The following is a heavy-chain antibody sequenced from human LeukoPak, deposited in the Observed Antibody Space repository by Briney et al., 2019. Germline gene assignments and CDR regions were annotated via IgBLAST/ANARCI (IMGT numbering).Heavy chain of an antibody. D-gene: IGHD3-3*01. Sequence: SPSETLSLTCTVSGGSISSYYWSWIRQPPGKGLEWIGYIYYSGSTNYNPSLKSRVTISVDTSKNQFSLKLSSVTAADTAVYYCARAGKKGSLIRFLEWLPQGWFDPWGQGTLVTVSS. J-gene: IGHJ5*02. CDR3: ARAGKKGSLIRFLEWLPQGWFDP. V-gene: IGHV4-59*01. CDR2: IYYSGST. CDR1: GGSISSYY.